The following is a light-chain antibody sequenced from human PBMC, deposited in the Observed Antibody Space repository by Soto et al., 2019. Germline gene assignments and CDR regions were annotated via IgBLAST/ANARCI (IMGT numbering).Light chain of an antibody. CDR3: GTWDSSLSAGYV. Sequence: QSVLTQPPSVSAAPGQKATISCSGSSSNIGNNYVSWYQQLPGTAPKLLIYDNNKRPSGIPDRFSGSKSGTSATLGITGPQTGDEADYYCGTWDSSLSAGYVFGTGTKVTVL. CDR2: DNN. CDR1: SSNIGNNY. V-gene: IGLV1-51*01. J-gene: IGLJ1*01.